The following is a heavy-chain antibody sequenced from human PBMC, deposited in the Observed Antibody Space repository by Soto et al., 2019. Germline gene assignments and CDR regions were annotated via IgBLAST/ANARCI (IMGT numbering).Heavy chain of an antibody. CDR2: IDPRDSYT. Sequence: GEPLKISGTGSGYTFTTFWISWVRQMPGRGLEWMGRIDPRDSYTNYSPSFQGHVTISADKSISTAYLQWGSLKASDTAMYYCARLFCSSSTCDSWFDPWGQGTLVTVSS. D-gene: IGHD2-2*01. V-gene: IGHV5-10-1*01. CDR3: ARLFCSSSTCDSWFDP. J-gene: IGHJ5*02. CDR1: GYTFTTFW.